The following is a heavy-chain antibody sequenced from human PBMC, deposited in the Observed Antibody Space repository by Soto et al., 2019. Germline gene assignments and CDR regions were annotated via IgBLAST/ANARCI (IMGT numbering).Heavy chain of an antibody. CDR1: GFTFNNYA. CDR3: AKGRGGSGSLTPRVDF. J-gene: IGHJ4*02. CDR2: ISGGADTT. D-gene: IGHD3-10*01. V-gene: IGHV3-23*01. Sequence: EVQLLESGGGLVQPGGSLRLSCAASGFTFNNYAMTWVRQAPGEGLEWVSAISGGADTTSYADSVKCRFTVSRDGSKNTLYLQMSTLSAADTALYYCAKGRGGSGSLTPRVDFWGQGTLVTVSS.